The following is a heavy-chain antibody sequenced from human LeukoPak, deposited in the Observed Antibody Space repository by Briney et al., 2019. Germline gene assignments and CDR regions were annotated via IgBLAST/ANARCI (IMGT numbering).Heavy chain of an antibody. CDR2: ISGSGGST. V-gene: IGHV3-23*01. CDR3: GACSSTSCSPDNWFDP. D-gene: IGHD2-2*01. J-gene: IGHJ5*02. CDR1: GFTFSSYA. Sequence: RAGGSLRLSCAASGFTFSSYAMSWVRQAPGKGLEWVSAISGSGGSTYYADSVKGRSTISRDNSKNTLYLQMNSLRAEDTAVYYCGACSSTSCSPDNWFDPWGQGTLVTVSS.